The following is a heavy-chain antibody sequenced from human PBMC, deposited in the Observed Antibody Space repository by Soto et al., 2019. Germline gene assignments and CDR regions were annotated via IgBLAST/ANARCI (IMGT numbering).Heavy chain of an antibody. Sequence: EVQLVQSGAEVKKPGESLRISCKGSGYSFTSYWISWGRQMPGKGLEWMGRIDPSDSYTNYSPSFQGHVTISADKSISTAYLHWSSLKASDTAMYYCARHRRITFFGVVIGKTWGQGTLVTVSS. J-gene: IGHJ4*02. D-gene: IGHD3-3*01. V-gene: IGHV5-10-1*03. CDR3: ARHRRITFFGVVIGKT. CDR2: IDPSDSYT. CDR1: GYSFTSYW.